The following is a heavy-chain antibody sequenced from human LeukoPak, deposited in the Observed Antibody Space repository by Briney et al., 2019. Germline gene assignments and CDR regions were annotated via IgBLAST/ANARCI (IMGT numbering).Heavy chain of an antibody. CDR3: AKNSGYSYGSYFDY. J-gene: IGHJ4*02. V-gene: IGHV3-30*02. D-gene: IGHD5-18*01. CDR1: RFTFSSYW. CDR2: IRYDGSNK. Sequence: GGSLRLSCAASRFTFSSYWMNWVRQAPGKGLEWVAFIRYDGSNKYYADSVKGRFTISRDNSKNTLYLQMNSLRAEDTAVYYCAKNSGYSYGSYFDYWGQGTLVTVSS.